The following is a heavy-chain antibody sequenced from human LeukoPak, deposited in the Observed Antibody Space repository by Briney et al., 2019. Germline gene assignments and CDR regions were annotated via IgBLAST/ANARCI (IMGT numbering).Heavy chain of an antibody. V-gene: IGHV1-46*04. D-gene: IGHD1-1*01. J-gene: IGHJ4*02. CDR2: INPSGGST. CDR1: GYTFSSYY. Sequence: ASVKVSCKASGYTFSSYYMHWARQAPEQGLEWMGVINPSGGSTSYAQRLQGRVTMTRDTSTSTFYMELSSLRSEDTAVYYCARHSLPGTTPFDYWGQGTLVTVSS. CDR3: ARHSLPGTTPFDY.